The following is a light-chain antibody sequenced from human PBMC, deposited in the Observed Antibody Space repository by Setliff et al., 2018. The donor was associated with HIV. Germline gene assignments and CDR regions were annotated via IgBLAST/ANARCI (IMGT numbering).Light chain of an antibody. CDR2: QVN. Sequence: QSALTQPASVSGSPGQSITISCTGSSSDVGSYNFVSWYQQHPGKAPKLMIYQVNKRPSGVSNRFSGSKSGNTASLTISGLQAEGETDYYCCSYAGTNTYVFGTGTKVTVL. V-gene: IGLV2-23*02. CDR1: SSDVGSYNF. CDR3: CSYAGTNTYV. J-gene: IGLJ1*01.